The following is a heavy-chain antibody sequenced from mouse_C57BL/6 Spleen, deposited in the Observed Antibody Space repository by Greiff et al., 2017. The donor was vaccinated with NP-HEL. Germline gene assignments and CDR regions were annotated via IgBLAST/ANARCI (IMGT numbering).Heavy chain of an antibody. Sequence: EVQLQESGGGLVQPGGSLKLSCAASGFTFSDYGMAWVRQAPRKGPEWVAFISNLAYSIYYADTVTGRFTISRENAKNTLYLEMSSLRSEDTAMYYCARTTVVATGAMDYWGQGTSVTVSS. J-gene: IGHJ4*01. V-gene: IGHV5-15*01. CDR1: GFTFSDYG. CDR3: ARTTVVATGAMDY. CDR2: ISNLAYSI. D-gene: IGHD1-1*01.